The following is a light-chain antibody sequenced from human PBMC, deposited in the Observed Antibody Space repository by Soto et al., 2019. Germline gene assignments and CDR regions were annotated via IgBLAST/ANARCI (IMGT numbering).Light chain of an antibody. CDR2: RNS. Sequence: QAVLTQPPSASGTPGQTVVISCSGSNSNIETNYVFWYQQLPGAAPKPLMYRNSQRPSGVPDRFSGSKSGTSASLAISGLRSDDEADYYCASWDDSLIGWVFGGGTKRPS. V-gene: IGLV1-47*01. CDR1: NSNIETNY. CDR3: ASWDDSLIGWV. J-gene: IGLJ3*02.